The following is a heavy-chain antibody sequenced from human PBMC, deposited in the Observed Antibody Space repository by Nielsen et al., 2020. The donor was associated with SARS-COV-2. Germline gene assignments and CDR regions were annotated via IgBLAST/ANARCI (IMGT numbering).Heavy chain of an antibody. J-gene: IGHJ4*02. Sequence: GGSLRLSCAASRFTFSSYWMSWVRQAPGKGLEWVANIKQDGSEKYYVDSVKGRFTISRDNAKNSLYLQMNSLRAEDTAVYYCASRALYGYWGQGTLVTVSS. D-gene: IGHD3-16*01. CDR2: IKQDGSEK. CDR1: RFTFSSYW. V-gene: IGHV3-7*01. CDR3: ASRALYGY.